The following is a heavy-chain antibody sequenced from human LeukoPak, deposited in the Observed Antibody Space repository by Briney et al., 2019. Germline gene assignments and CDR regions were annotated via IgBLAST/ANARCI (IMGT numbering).Heavy chain of an antibody. Sequence: ASVKASCKASGYTFTSYGISWVRQAPGQGLEWMGWINAYNGDTNYAQTLQGRVTMATDTSTSTAYMELSSLRSEDTAVYYCATPTWTQAGMDVWGQGTTVTVSS. J-gene: IGHJ6*02. CDR1: GYTFTSYG. V-gene: IGHV1-18*01. CDR2: INAYNGDT. D-gene: IGHD3/OR15-3a*01. CDR3: ATPTWTQAGMDV.